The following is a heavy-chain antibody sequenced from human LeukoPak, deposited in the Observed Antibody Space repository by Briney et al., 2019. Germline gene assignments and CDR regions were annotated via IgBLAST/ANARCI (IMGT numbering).Heavy chain of an antibody. CDR2: IYPGDSDT. Sequence: GESLKISCKGSGYSFTSYWIGWVRQMPGKGLEWMGIIYPGDSDTRYSPSFQGQVTISADKSISTAYLQWSSLKASDTAMYYCASGRITIFGVVIPAFDYWGQGTLVTDSS. J-gene: IGHJ4*02. CDR3: ASGRITIFGVVIPAFDY. D-gene: IGHD3-3*01. V-gene: IGHV5-51*01. CDR1: GYSFTSYW.